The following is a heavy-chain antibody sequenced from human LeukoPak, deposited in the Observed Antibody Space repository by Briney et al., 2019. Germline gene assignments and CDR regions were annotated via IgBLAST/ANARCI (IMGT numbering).Heavy chain of an antibody. Sequence: SETLSLTCTVSGGSISSSNYYWGWIRQPPGEGLEWIGSIYYTGSTYYNPSLKSRITISVDTSKNQFSLKLSSLTAADTAVYYCASSVDSSSWQAPFDYWGQGTLVTVSS. J-gene: IGHJ4*02. CDR3: ASSVDSSSWQAPFDY. CDR2: IYYTGST. V-gene: IGHV4-39*07. D-gene: IGHD6-13*01. CDR1: GGSISSSNYY.